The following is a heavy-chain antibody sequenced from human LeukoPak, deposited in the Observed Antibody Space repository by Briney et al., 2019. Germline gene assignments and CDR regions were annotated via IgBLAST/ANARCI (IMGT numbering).Heavy chain of an antibody. J-gene: IGHJ4*02. CDR2: ISSSGSYI. V-gene: IGHV3-21*01. D-gene: IGHD3-3*01. CDR3: ARDRLRFDRGENDY. CDR1: GFTFSSYS. Sequence: GGSLRLSYAASGFTFSSYSMNWVRQAPGKGLEWVSSISSSGSYIYYADSVKGRFTISRDNAKNSLYLQMNSLRAEDTAVYYCARDRLRFDRGENDYWGQGTLVTVSS.